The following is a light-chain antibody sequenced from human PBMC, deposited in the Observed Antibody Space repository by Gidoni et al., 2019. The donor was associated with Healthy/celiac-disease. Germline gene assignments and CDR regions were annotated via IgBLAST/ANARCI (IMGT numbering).Light chain of an antibody. CDR1: QGISSY. CDR2: AAS. Sequence: IQLTQSPSFLSASVGDRVTITCRASQGISSYLAWYQQQPGKAPKLMIYAASPLQSGVPSRFSGSGSGTEVTRTISSLQPEDFATYYCQQLNSYPRTFXGXTKVEIK. J-gene: IGKJ4*02. V-gene: IGKV1-9*01. CDR3: QQLNSYPRT.